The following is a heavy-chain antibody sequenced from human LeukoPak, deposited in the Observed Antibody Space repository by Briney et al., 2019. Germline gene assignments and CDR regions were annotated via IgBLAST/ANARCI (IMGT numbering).Heavy chain of an antibody. CDR1: GFTFGDYA. J-gene: IGHJ3*02. CDR2: IRSKAYGGTT. Sequence: PGRSLRLSCTASGFTFGDYAMSWVRQAPGKGLEWVGFIRSKAYGGTTEYAASVKGRFTISRDDSKSIAYLQMNSLKTEDTAVYYCAVVPAARAEDIWGQGTMVTVSS. V-gene: IGHV3-49*04. CDR3: AVVPAARAEDI. D-gene: IGHD2-2*01.